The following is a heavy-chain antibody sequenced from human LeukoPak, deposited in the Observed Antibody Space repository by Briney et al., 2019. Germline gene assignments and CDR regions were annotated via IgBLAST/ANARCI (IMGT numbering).Heavy chain of an antibody. Sequence: SETLSLTRTVSGVSISSGDYYWSWIRQPPGKGLEWIGYIDYSGSTYYNPSLKSRVTISVDTSKNQFSLKLSSVTAADTAVYYCARDYIVVVPAALRRYYYYYMDVWGKGPRSPSP. J-gene: IGHJ6*03. D-gene: IGHD2-2*01. CDR2: IDYSGST. CDR1: GVSISSGDYY. CDR3: ARDYIVVVPAALRRYYYYYMDV. V-gene: IGHV4-30-4*08.